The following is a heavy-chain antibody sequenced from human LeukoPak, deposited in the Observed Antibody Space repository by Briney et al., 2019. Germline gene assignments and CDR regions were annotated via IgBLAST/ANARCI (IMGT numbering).Heavy chain of an antibody. Sequence: GGSLRLSCAASGFTFSSYAMSWVRQAPGKGLEGASVLSATGYTTHYADSVKGRFTISRDNSKNTLFLQMNSLRAEDTALYYCAKHREYCTTTSCFYYGMDVWGQGTTVAVSS. J-gene: IGHJ6*02. V-gene: IGHV3-23*01. CDR1: GFTFSSYA. D-gene: IGHD2-2*01. CDR2: LSATGYTT. CDR3: AKHREYCTTTSCFYYGMDV.